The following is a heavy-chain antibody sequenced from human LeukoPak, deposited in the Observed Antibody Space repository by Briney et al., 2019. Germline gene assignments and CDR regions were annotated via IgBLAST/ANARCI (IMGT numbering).Heavy chain of an antibody. Sequence: GGSLRLSCAASGFTFSSYAMSWVRQAPGKGLEWVSAISGSGGGTYYADSVKGRFTISRDNSKNTLHLQMNSLRAEDTAVYYCAKDQDPYSGSYDYFDYWGQGTLVTVSS. J-gene: IGHJ4*02. CDR1: GFTFSSYA. CDR3: AKDQDPYSGSYDYFDY. D-gene: IGHD1-26*01. V-gene: IGHV3-23*01. CDR2: ISGSGGGT.